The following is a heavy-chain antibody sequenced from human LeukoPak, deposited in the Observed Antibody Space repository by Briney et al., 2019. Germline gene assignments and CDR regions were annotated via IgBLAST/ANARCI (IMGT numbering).Heavy chain of an antibody. CDR3: ARGALSGGSNSYFDY. CDR1: GGSLSSYY. Sequence: SETLSLTCTVSGGSLSSYYWTWIRQPAGKGLEWIGRIYTSGNTNYNPSLKSRVPMSVDTSKNHFSLKLGSVTAADTAVYYCARGALSGGSNSYFDYWGQGTLVTVSS. CDR2: IYTSGNT. D-gene: IGHD1-26*01. J-gene: IGHJ4*02. V-gene: IGHV4-4*07.